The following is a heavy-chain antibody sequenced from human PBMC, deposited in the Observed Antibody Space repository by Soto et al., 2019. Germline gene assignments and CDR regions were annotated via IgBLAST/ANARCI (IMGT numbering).Heavy chain of an antibody. CDR2: IYYSGTS. D-gene: IGHD2-2*01. V-gene: IGHV4-39*01. CDR3: ARLHCYSPNCVPLDP. J-gene: IGHJ5*02. CDR1: GGSISDDTYY. Sequence: QLQLQESGPGLVKPSETLSLTCTVSGGSISDDTYYWGWIRQPPGKGLEWIGSIYYSGTSSYNPCLKSRVTMSVDTSKKQLSLRMTSVTAADTAVYLCARLHCYSPNCVPLDPWGQGTLVIVSS.